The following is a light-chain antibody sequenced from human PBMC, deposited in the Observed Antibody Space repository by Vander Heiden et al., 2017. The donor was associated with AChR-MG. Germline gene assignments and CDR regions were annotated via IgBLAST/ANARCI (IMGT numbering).Light chain of an antibody. CDR3: QQDHSHLS. CDR1: QSIATW. CDR2: DVS. Sequence: DIQMTQSPSTLSASVGDGVTITCRASQSIATWLAWYQQKPGKAPKLLIFDVSTLQTGVPSRFRGRGSGTEFTLTIDGLQPDDFATYYCQQDHSHLSFGQGTKVEIK. J-gene: IGKJ2*01. V-gene: IGKV1-5*01.